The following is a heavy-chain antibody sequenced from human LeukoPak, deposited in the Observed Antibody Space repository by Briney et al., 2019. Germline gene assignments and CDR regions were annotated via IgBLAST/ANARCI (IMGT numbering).Heavy chain of an antibody. CDR1: GFTFSSYG. J-gene: IGHJ4*02. Sequence: GGSLRLSCAASGFTFSSYGMSWVRQAPGKGLEWVSGVSGTSGSTYYADSVKGRFTISRDNSRSTLFLQMNSLRAEDTAVYYCAKHPSPVLGGGSYFDYWGQGILVTVSS. V-gene: IGHV3-23*01. CDR3: AKHPSPVLGGGSYFDY. D-gene: IGHD3-16*01. CDR2: VSGTSGST.